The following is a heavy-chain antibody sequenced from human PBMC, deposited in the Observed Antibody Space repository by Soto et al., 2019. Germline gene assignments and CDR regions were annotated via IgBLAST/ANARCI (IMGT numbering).Heavy chain of an antibody. CDR3: ARPGWFGDAIDI. D-gene: IGHD3-16*01. J-gene: IGHJ3*02. CDR1: GGSISSGGYY. Sequence: SETLSLTCTVSGGSISSGGYYWSWIRQHPGKGLERIGYIYYSGSTYYNPSLKSRVTISVDTSKNQFSLKLSSVIAVVTVVYYCARPGWFGDAIDISGQGTMVTVS. V-gene: IGHV4-31*03. CDR2: IYYSGST.